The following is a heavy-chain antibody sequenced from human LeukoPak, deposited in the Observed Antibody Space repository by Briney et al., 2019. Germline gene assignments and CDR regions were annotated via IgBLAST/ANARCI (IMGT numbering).Heavy chain of an antibody. CDR1: GFTFSDYC. CDR2: ISSDGGNK. CDR3: AKVFEVRGARRPKDY. J-gene: IGHJ4*02. D-gene: IGHD3-10*01. Sequence: GMSLRLSCAASGFTFSDYCMHWVRQAPGKGLEWVALISSDGGNKFYADSVRDRFTISRDNSKNTLFLQMNSLRIEDTAVYYCAKVFEVRGARRPKDYWGQGTLVIVS. V-gene: IGHV3-30*18.